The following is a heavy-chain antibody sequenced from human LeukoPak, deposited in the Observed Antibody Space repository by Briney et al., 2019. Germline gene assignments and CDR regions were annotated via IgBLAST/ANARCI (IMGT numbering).Heavy chain of an antibody. CDR3: ARDAPQVPAAGVLAS. Sequence: EPLSLTCSGSNYSISNSLYWGWVRQAPGKGLEWVSVMYSGGDTYYANSVKGRFTFSRDISKNTLYLQMNGLRTEDTAMYYCARDAPQVPAAGVLASWGQGTLVTVSS. V-gene: IGHV3-53*01. J-gene: IGHJ5*02. D-gene: IGHD6-13*01. CDR2: MYSGGDT. CDR1: NYSISNSLY.